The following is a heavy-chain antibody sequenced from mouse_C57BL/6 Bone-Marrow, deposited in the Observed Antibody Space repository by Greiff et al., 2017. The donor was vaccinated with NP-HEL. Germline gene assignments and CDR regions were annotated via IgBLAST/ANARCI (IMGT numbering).Heavy chain of an antibody. J-gene: IGHJ2*01. D-gene: IGHD2-14*01. V-gene: IGHV14-4*01. Sequence: VQLKESGAELVRPGASVKLSCTASGFNIKDDYMHWVKQRPEQGLEWIGWIDPENGDTAYASKFQGKATITADTSSNTAYLQLSSLTSEDTAVYYCTRGNYFDYWGQGTTLTVSS. CDR3: TRGNYFDY. CDR1: GFNIKDDY. CDR2: IDPENGDT.